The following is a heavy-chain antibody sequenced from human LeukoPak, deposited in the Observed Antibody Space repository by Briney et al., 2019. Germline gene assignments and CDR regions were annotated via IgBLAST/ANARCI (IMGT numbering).Heavy chain of an antibody. CDR2: IYTSGST. CDR3: ARLYSSGWYYFDY. D-gene: IGHD6-19*01. V-gene: IGHV4-4*07. CDR1: GGSISSYY. J-gene: IGHJ4*02. Sequence: SETLSLTCTVSGGSISSYYWSWIRQPAGKGLEWIGRIYTSGSTNYNPSLKSRVTISVDKSKNQSSLKLSSVTAADTAVYYCARLYSSGWYYFDYWGQGTLVTVSS.